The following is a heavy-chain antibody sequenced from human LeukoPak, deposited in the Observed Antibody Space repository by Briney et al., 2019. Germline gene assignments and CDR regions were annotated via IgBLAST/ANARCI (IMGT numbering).Heavy chain of an antibody. D-gene: IGHD2-21*01. V-gene: IGHV3-23*01. CDR1: GFTFSSYA. CDR3: ARDLVVVPSHYYYYGMDV. Sequence: GSLRLSCAASGFTFSSYAMSWVRQAPGKGLEWVSAISGSGGSTYYADSVKGRFTISRDNSKNTLYLQMNSLRAEDTAVYYCARDLVVVPSHYYYYGMDVWGQGTTVTVSS. CDR2: ISGSGGST. J-gene: IGHJ6*02.